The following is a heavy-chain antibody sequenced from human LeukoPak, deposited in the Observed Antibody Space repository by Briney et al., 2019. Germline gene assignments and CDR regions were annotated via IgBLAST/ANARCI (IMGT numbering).Heavy chain of an antibody. J-gene: IGHJ3*02. CDR1: GFTFSSCW. CDR3: AREMATIASVDAFDI. D-gene: IGHD5-24*01. Sequence: GGSLRLSCAASGFTFSSCWMSWVRQAPGKGLEWVANIKQDGSEKYYVDSVKGRFTISRDNAKNSLYLQMNSLRAEDTAVYYCAREMATIASVDAFDIWGQGTMVTVSS. CDR2: IKQDGSEK. V-gene: IGHV3-7*01.